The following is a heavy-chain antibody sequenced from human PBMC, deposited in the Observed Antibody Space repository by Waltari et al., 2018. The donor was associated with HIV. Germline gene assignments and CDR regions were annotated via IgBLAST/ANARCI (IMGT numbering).Heavy chain of an antibody. D-gene: IGHD3-22*01. CDR1: GSTFSSNS. J-gene: IGHJ1*01. CDR2: IRSSSSYI. V-gene: IGHV3-21*01. Sequence: VQLAESGGGFVRPGGSQRLSCAASGSTFSSNSVNGVRQAPGKGLEWVSSIRSSSSYIYYADSVKGRFTISRDNAKNSLYLQMNSLRAEDTAVYDCARDGSYYDSSGYKHWGQGTLVTVSS. CDR3: ARDGSYYDSSGYKH.